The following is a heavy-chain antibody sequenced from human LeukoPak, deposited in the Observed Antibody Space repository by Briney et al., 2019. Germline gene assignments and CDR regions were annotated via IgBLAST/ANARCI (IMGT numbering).Heavy chain of an antibody. V-gene: IGHV3-20*04. CDR2: INCSGGST. D-gene: IGHD2-8*01. CDR3: ARVGSSSACMTPADCIDV. CDR1: GFTFDDYG. J-gene: IGHJ6*02. Sequence: PGGSLRLSCAASGFTFDDYGMSWVRQAPGKGLEWVSGINCSGGSTGYADSVKGRFTISRDNAKNSLYLPMNSLRAEATALCYWARVGSSSACMTPADCIDVWGQGTTVTVSS.